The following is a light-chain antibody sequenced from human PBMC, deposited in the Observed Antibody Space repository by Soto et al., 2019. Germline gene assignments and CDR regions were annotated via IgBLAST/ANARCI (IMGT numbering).Light chain of an antibody. V-gene: IGKV3-11*01. J-gene: IGKJ4*01. CDR1: QSINNY. CDR2: DAS. Sequence: EIVLTQSPATLSLSPGERATLSCRASQSINNYLIWYQQKPGQAPRLLIHDASSRATGIPARFSGSGSGTDFTLPISRLEPKDFAVYYCQQRRDWPLTFGGGTNVE. CDR3: QQRRDWPLT.